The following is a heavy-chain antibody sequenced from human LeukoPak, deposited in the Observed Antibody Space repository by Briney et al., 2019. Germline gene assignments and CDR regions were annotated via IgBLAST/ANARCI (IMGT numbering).Heavy chain of an antibody. D-gene: IGHD2-2*02. Sequence: GGSLRLSCAASGFTVCSNYMSWVRQAPGKGLEWVSVIYSGGSTYYADSVKGRFTISRDNSKNTLYLQMNSLRAEDTAVYYCARGPYTKEYYYMDVWGKGTTVTISS. V-gene: IGHV3-53*01. CDR2: IYSGGST. CDR1: GFTVCSNY. J-gene: IGHJ6*03. CDR3: ARGPYTKEYYYMDV.